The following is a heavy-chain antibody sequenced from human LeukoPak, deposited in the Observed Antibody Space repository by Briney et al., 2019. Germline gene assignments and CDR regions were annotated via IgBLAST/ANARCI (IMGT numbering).Heavy chain of an antibody. CDR3: AIGGDYGDFSFGY. Sequence: SETLSLTCTVSGGSISSYYWSWIRQPPGKGLEWIGYIYYSGSTNYNPSLKSRVTISVDTSKNQFSLKLSSVTAADTAAYYCAIGGDYGDFSFGYWGQGTLVTVSS. J-gene: IGHJ4*02. D-gene: IGHD4-17*01. V-gene: IGHV4-59*01. CDR1: GGSISSYY. CDR2: IYYSGST.